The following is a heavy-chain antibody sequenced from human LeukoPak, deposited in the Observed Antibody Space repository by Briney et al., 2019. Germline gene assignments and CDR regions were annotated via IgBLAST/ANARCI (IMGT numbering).Heavy chain of an antibody. J-gene: IGHJ6*03. D-gene: IGHD1-26*01. CDR1: GYTFTGYY. V-gene: IGHV1-2*02. CDR2: INPNSGGT. Sequence: ASVKVSCKASGYTFTGYYMHWVRQAPGQGREGMGWINPNSGGTNYAQKFQGRVTMTRDTSISTAYMELSRLRSDDTAVYYCAREGGDGIVGALRGYMDVWGKGTTVTVSS. CDR3: AREGGDGIVGALRGYMDV.